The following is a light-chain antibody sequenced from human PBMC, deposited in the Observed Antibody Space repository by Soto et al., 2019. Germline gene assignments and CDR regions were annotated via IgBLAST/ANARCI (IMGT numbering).Light chain of an antibody. CDR1: SSDVATYNL. Sequence: QSALTQPASVSGSPGQSITISCTGTSSDVATYNLVSWYQQHPGKAPKLMIYEGSKRPSGVSNRLSGSKSGNTASLTISGLPAEDEAYYYCCSYAGTFAIFGGGTKLTVL. CDR3: CSYAGTFAI. V-gene: IGLV2-23*01. J-gene: IGLJ2*01. CDR2: EGS.